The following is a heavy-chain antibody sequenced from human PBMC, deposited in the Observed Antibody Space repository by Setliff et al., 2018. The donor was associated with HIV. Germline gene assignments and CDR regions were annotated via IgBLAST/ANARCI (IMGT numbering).Heavy chain of an antibody. D-gene: IGHD3-10*01. V-gene: IGHV4-59*01. Sequence: SVTLSLTCTLSGGSISNYYWNWIRQPPGKGMEWIGDIYYTGSTNYDPSLMSRVTIALDTSKDQFSLKLSSVTAADTAIYYCARGDNYYYTSGTFHNGLDCFDFWGQGTMVT. CDR3: ARGDNYYYTSGTFHNGLDCFDF. CDR1: GGSISNYY. J-gene: IGHJ3*01. CDR2: IYYTGST.